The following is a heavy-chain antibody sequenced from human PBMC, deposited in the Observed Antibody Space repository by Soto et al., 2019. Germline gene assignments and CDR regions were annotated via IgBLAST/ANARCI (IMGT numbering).Heavy chain of an antibody. V-gene: IGHV1-69*19. CDR2: IIPIFGTA. CDR3: ARGPAGSSSWYWYFDL. D-gene: IGHD6-13*01. CDR1: GGTFSSYA. Sequence: QVQLVQSGAEVKKPGSSVKVSCKASGGTFSSYAISWVRQAPGQGLEWMGGIIPIFGTANYAQKCQGRVTITADESTSTAYVELSSLRSEDTAVYYCARGPAGSSSWYWYFDLWRRGTLVSVPS. J-gene: IGHJ2*01.